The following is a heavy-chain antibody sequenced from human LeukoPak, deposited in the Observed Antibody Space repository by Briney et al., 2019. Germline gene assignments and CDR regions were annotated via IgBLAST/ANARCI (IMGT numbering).Heavy chain of an antibody. CDR3: ARGQAYYDFWSGHSSPDY. J-gene: IGHJ4*02. Sequence: PSENLSLTCAVYGGSFSGYCWSWIRQPPGKGLEWIGEINHSGSTNYNPSLKSRVTISVDTSKNQFSLKLSSVTAADTAVYYCARGQAYYDFWSGHSSPDYWGQGTLVTVSS. V-gene: IGHV4-34*01. CDR2: INHSGST. D-gene: IGHD3-3*01. CDR1: GGSFSGYC.